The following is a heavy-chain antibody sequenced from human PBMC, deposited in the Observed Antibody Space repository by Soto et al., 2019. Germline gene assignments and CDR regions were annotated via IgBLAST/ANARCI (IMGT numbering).Heavy chain of an antibody. CDR1: GFTFSSYG. Sequence: PGGSLRLSCAASGFTFSSYGMHWVRQAPGKGLEWVAVIWYDGSNKYYADSVKGRFTISRDNSKNTLYLQMNSLRAEDTAVYYCARGLFTMTVRDRAGYWFDPWGQGTLVTVSS. CDR2: IWYDGSNK. D-gene: IGHD3-22*01. V-gene: IGHV3-33*01. CDR3: ARGLFTMTVRDRAGYWFDP. J-gene: IGHJ5*02.